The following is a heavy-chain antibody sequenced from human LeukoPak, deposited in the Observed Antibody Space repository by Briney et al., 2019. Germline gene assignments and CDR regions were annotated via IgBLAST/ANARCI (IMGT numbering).Heavy chain of an antibody. CDR3: ARYTSRWWNAFDI. CDR1: GYSISNAFY. Sequence: LETLSLTSTVSGYSISNAFYWGWIRQPPGKGLEWIGIIYHSGSTYYIPSLNSRVTISVDTSKNQFSLKLRSVTAADTAVYYCARYTSRWWNAFDIWGQGTMVTVSS. V-gene: IGHV4-38-2*02. CDR2: IYHSGST. J-gene: IGHJ3*02. D-gene: IGHD6-19*01.